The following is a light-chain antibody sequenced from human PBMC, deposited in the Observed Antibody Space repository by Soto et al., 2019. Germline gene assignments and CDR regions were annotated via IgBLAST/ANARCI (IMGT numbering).Light chain of an antibody. CDR2: RDN. V-gene: IGLV1-47*01. CDR1: NSNIGSNY. CDR3: NSYTSASTYV. J-gene: IGLJ1*01. Sequence: QSVLTQPPSASGTPGQRVTISCSGYNSNIGSNYVYWYQQFPGTAPKLLIYRDNQRPSGVPDRFSGSKSGISASLAISGLRSEDEAEYYCNSYTSASTYVFGTGTKVTVL.